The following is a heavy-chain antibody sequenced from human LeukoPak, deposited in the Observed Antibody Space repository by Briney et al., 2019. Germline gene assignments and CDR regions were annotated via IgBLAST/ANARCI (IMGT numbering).Heavy chain of an antibody. CDR3: AKALGSGFGAH. CDR2: ISGSGGST. CDR1: GFTFSSYA. Sequence: TGGSLRLSCAASGFTFSSYAMSWARQAPGKGLEWVSSISGSGGSTYYADSVKGRFTISRDNSKNTLYLQMNSLRAEDTAVYYCAKALGSGFGAHWGQGTLVTVSS. D-gene: IGHD3-10*01. J-gene: IGHJ4*02. V-gene: IGHV3-23*01.